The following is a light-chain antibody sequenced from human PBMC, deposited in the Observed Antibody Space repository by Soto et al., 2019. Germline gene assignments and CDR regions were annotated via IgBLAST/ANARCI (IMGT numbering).Light chain of an antibody. CDR1: QSVSSN. V-gene: IGKV3-15*01. J-gene: IGKJ1*01. CDR3: QQYNNWPRT. CDR2: GAS. Sequence: EIVMTQSLATLCVSPGERDKHSCRASQSVSSNLAWYQQKPGQAPRLLIYGASTRATGIPARFSGSGSGTEFTLTISSLQSEDFAVYYCQQYNNWPRTFGQGTKVDIK.